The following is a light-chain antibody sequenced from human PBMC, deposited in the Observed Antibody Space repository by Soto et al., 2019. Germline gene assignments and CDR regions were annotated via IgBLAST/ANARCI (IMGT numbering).Light chain of an antibody. V-gene: IGKV3-20*01. CDR1: QSVSSSY. CDR2: GAS. CDR3: QQYGSSPPWVG. J-gene: IGKJ2*01. Sequence: EIVLTQSPGTLSLSPGERATLSCRASQSVSSSYLAWYQQKPGQAPRLLIYGASSRATGIPDRFSGRGSGTDFTLTNSRLEPEDFAVYYCQQYGSSPPWVGFGQGTKLEIK.